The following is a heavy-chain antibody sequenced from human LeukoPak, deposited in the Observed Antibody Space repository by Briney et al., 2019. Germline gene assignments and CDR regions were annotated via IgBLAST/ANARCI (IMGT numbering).Heavy chain of an antibody. CDR2: INPSGGST. CDR3: ARDPSNYYDSSGARRRGDAFDI. CDR1: GYTFTSYY. J-gene: IGHJ3*02. D-gene: IGHD3-22*01. Sequence: ASVKVSCKASGYTFTSYYMHWVRQAPGQGLEWMGIINPSGGSTSYAQKFQGRVTMTRDTSTSTVYMELSSLRSEDTAVYYCARDPSNYYDSSGARRRGDAFDIWGQGTMVTVSS. V-gene: IGHV1-46*01.